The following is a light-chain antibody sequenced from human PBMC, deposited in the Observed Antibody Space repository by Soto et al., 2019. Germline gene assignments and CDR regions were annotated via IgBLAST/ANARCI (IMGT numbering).Light chain of an antibody. CDR2: GAS. CDR1: QSVNNN. V-gene: IGKV3-15*01. CDR3: HQYSNWPYT. Sequence: EIVLTQSPAPLSVSPGERATLSCRASQSVNNNLAWYQQKPGQAPSLLIYGASTRTTGIPARFSGSGSGTEFTLTISSLQSEDFAVYYCHQYSNWPYTFGQGTKLEIK. J-gene: IGKJ2*01.